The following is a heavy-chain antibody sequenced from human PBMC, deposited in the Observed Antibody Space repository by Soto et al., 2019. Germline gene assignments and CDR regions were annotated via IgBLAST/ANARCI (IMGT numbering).Heavy chain of an antibody. CDR1: GGTFSSYA. J-gene: IGHJ3*02. Sequence: SVKVSCKASGGTFSSYAISWVRQAPGQGLEWMGGIIPIFGTANYAQKFQGRVTITADESTSTAYMELSSLRSEDTAVYYCASQHRLRGGPTAFDIWGQGTMVTVSS. V-gene: IGHV1-69*13. CDR2: IIPIFGTA. D-gene: IGHD3-16*01. CDR3: ASQHRLRGGPTAFDI.